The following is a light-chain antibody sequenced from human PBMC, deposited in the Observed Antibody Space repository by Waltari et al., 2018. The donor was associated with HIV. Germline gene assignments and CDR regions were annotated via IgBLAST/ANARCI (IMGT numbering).Light chain of an antibody. V-gene: IGLV2-14*03. J-gene: IGLJ3*02. CDR2: HVD. CDR3: ASYLNFGSLV. CDR1: TTPIGGSNY. Sequence: QSALTQPASVSGSPGQSVTISCTGTTTPIGGSNYVPLYQHRPGEAPKLIIFHVDSRPTGISSRFSGSKSGNTASLTISGLQAEDEADFYCASYLNFGSLVFGGGTKLTVL.